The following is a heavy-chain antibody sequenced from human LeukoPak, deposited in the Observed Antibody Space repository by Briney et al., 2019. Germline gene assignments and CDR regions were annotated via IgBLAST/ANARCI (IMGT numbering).Heavy chain of an antibody. J-gene: IGHJ4*02. CDR2: IWYDGSNK. D-gene: IGHD3-22*01. V-gene: IGHV3-33*06. CDR1: GFTFSSYG. Sequence: GRSLRLSCAASGFTFSSYGMHWVRQAPGKGLEWVAVIWYDGSNKYYADSVKGRFTISRDNSKNTLYLQMNSLRAEGTAVYYCAKEPGYYDSSGYYYDYWGQGTLVTVSS. CDR3: AKEPGYYDSSGYYYDY.